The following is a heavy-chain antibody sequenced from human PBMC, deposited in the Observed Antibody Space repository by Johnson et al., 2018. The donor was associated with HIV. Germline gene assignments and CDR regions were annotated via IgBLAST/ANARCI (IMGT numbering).Heavy chain of an antibody. CDR2: ISGSGGST. CDR3: ARWGEQQLVNAFDI. Sequence: QVQLVESGGGVVQPGGSLRLSCAASGFSFSTYDVHWVRQAPGKGLEWVSAISGSGGSTYYADSVKGRFTISRDNSKNTLYLQMNSLRAEDTAVYYCARWGEQQLVNAFDIWGQGTMVTVSS. J-gene: IGHJ3*02. CDR1: GFSFSTYD. D-gene: IGHD6-13*01. V-gene: IGHV3-NL1*01.